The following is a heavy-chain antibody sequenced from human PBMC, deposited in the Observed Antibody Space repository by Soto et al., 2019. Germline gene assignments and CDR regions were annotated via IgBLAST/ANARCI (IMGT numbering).Heavy chain of an antibody. D-gene: IGHD6-19*01. Sequence: EVQLLESGGGLVQPEGSLRLSCAASGFTFSSYAMSWVRQAPGKGLEWVSAISGSGGSTYYADSVKGRFTISRDNSKNRRYLQMNSLRAEDTAVYYCATRYSSGWYDYWGQGTLVTVSS. CDR2: ISGSGGST. CDR1: GFTFSSYA. V-gene: IGHV3-23*01. J-gene: IGHJ4*02. CDR3: ATRYSSGWYDY.